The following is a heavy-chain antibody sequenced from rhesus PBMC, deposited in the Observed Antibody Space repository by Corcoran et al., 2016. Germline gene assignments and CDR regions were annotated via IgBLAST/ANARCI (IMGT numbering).Heavy chain of an antibody. D-gene: IGHD6-13*01. CDR2: ISKSGGTT. V-gene: IGHV3-100*01. Sequence: EVQLVESGGGLVKPGGFLRLSCVASGFTSSSYVMHWVRQAPGTGLEWVSVISKSGGTTYTTGSVTGRFTISRDNAKNSLFLQVNSLRAEDTAVYYCTRGYSSWSSGLDSWGQGVVVTVSS. CDR3: TRGYSSWSSGLDS. CDR1: GFTSSSYV. J-gene: IGHJ6*01.